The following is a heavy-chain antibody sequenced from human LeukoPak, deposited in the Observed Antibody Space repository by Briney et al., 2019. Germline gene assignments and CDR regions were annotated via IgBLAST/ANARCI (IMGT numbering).Heavy chain of an antibody. J-gene: IGHJ6*03. D-gene: IGHD2-2*02. CDR3: ARLGGGYCSSTSCYTGYMDV. V-gene: IGHV5-51*01. CDR2: IYPGDSDT. CDR1: GYSFTSYW. Sequence: GESLKISCKGSGYSFTSYWIGWVRQMPGKGLEWMGIIYPGDSDTRYSPSSQGQVTISADKSISTAYLQWSSLKASDTAMYYCARLGGGYCSSTSCYTGYMDVWGKGTTVTVSS.